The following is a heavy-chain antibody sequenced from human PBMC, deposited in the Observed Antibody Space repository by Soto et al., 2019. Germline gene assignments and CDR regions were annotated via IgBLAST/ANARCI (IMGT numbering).Heavy chain of an antibody. D-gene: IGHD6-19*01. J-gene: IGHJ4*02. V-gene: IGHV3-21*06. CDR1: AFACNSYS. CDR2: ISSSSRYT. Sequence: GSLRLPCTASAFACNSYSIHWVRQEPEKGLESDSSISSSSRYTYYSASVKVRFTVSRDNVKYSLYLQMNSVRAEDTAVYYCGRGLAAVPGAFGYCGQRTLVAVSS. CDR3: GRGLAAVPGAFGY.